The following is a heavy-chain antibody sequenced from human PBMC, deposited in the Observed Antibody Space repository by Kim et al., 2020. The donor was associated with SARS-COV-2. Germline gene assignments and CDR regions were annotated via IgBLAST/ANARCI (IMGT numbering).Heavy chain of an antibody. CDR1: GGSFSGYY. V-gene: IGHV4-34*01. CDR2: INHSRST. D-gene: IGHD6-13*01. J-gene: IGHJ6*02. CDR3: ASRSGYSSSWYDYYYGMDV. Sequence: SETLSLTCAVYGGSFSGYYWSWIRQPPGKGLEWIGEINHSRSTNYNASLKSRVTISVDTSKNQFSLKLSSVTAADTAVYYCASRSGYSSSWYDYYYGMDVWGQGTTVTVSS.